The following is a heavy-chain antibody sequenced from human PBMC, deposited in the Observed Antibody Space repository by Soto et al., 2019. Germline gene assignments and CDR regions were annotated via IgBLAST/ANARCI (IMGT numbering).Heavy chain of an antibody. J-gene: IGHJ5*02. Sequence: QVQLVQSGAEVKKPGASVKVSCKASGYTFTSYDINWVRQATGQGLEWMGWMNPNSGNTAYAQKFLGRVTMTRNTSISTAYKQLSSRRAEDPAVYSCARERTRGFDPWGQGTLVTVSS. CDR2: MNPNSGNT. CDR3: ARERTRGFDP. V-gene: IGHV1-8*01. CDR1: GYTFTSYD.